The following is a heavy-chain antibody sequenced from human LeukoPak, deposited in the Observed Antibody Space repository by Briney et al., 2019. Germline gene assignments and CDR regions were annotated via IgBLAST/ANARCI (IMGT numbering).Heavy chain of an antibody. Sequence: SQTLSLTCTVSGGSISSGGYYCSWIRQHPGKGLEWIGYIYYSGSTYYNPSLKSRVTISVDTSKNQFSLKLSSVTAADTAVYYCARAGSITLDYWGQGTLVTVSS. D-gene: IGHD3-10*01. CDR1: GGSISSGGYY. J-gene: IGHJ4*02. CDR2: IYYSGST. V-gene: IGHV4-31*03. CDR3: ARAGSITLDY.